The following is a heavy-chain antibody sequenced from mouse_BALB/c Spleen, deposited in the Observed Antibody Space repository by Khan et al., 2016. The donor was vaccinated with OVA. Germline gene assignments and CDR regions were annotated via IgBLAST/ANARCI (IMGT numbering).Heavy chain of an antibody. CDR2: INSGDST. CDR1: GFTFSNYA. J-gene: IGHJ3*01. CDR3: ARDYWCAY. Sequence: EVELVESGGGLVKPGGSLKLSCAASGFTFSNYAMSWVRQSPEKRLEWVASINSGDSTYYPDSVNGRFTISRDNARNILYLQMSSLRSEDTAMYYCARDYWCAYWGQGTLVTVAA. V-gene: IGHV5-6-5*01.